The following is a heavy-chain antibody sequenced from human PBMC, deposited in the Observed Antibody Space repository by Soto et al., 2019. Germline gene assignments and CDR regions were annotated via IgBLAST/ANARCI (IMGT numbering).Heavy chain of an antibody. CDR1: GDSISSGGHS. CDR2: IYHTGST. CDR3: ARAHYGPSGYYFDS. D-gene: IGHD3-22*01. V-gene: IGHV4-30-2*01. J-gene: IGHJ4*02. Sequence: TLSLTCTVSGDSISSGGHSWSWIRQPPQKGLEWIGYIYHTGSTSYSPSLKSRVTISVDKSKNQFSLILNSVTAADTAIYYCARAHYGPSGYYFDSWGQGTLVTVSS.